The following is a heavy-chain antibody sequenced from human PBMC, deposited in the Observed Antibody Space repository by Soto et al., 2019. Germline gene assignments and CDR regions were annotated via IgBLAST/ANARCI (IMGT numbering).Heavy chain of an antibody. CDR2: ISYDGSNK. CDR3: AIPKGALRYNWFDH. Sequence: GGSLRLSCAASGFTFSSYGMHWVRQAPGKGLEWVAVISYDGSNKYYADSVKGRFTISRDNSKNTLYLQMNSLRAEDTAVYYCAIPKGALRYNWFDHWGQGTLVTVSS. J-gene: IGHJ5*02. V-gene: IGHV3-30*03. CDR1: GFTFSSYG. D-gene: IGHD2-2*01.